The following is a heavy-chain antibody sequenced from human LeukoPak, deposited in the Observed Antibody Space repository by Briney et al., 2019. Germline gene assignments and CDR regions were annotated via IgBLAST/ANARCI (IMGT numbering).Heavy chain of an antibody. CDR3: ARHGGLKYGGYEKRFDY. Sequence: PSETLSLTCTVPGGHISSSRYFWGWIRQPPGKGLEWLGSIYYSGSTYYNPSLESRVTISVDTSKNQFSLKLNSVTAADTALYYCARHGGLKYGGYEKRFDYWGQGTLVTVSS. CDR1: GGHISSSRYF. D-gene: IGHD5-12*01. J-gene: IGHJ4*02. V-gene: IGHV4-39*01. CDR2: IYYSGST.